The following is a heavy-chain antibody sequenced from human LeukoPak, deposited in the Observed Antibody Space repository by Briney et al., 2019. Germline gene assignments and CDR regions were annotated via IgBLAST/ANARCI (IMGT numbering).Heavy chain of an antibody. D-gene: IGHD2-15*01. CDR3: ARAKDIVVSNNWFDP. CDR2: INHSGST. CDR1: GGSFSGYY. Sequence: PSETLSLTCAVYGGSFSGYYWSWIRQPPGKGLEWIGEINHSGSTNYNPSLKSRVTISVDTSKNQFSLKLSSVTAADTAVYYCARAKDIVVSNNWFDPWGQGTLVTVSS. V-gene: IGHV4-34*01. J-gene: IGHJ5*02.